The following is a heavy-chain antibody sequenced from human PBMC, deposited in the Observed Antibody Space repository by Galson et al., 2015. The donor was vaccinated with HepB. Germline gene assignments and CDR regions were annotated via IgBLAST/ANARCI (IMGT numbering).Heavy chain of an antibody. V-gene: IGHV1-18*04. CDR1: GYTFTSYG. D-gene: IGHD5-12*01. Sequence: SVKVSCKASGYTFTSYGISWVRQAPGQGLEWMGWISAYNGNTNYAQKLQGRVTMTTDTSTSTAYMELRSLRSDDTAVYYCARLPRHIVAGTSEDYWGQGTLVTVSS. J-gene: IGHJ4*02. CDR3: ARLPRHIVAGTSEDY. CDR2: ISAYNGNT.